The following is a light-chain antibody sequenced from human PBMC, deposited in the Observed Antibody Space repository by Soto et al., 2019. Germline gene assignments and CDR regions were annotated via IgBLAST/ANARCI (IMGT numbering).Light chain of an antibody. V-gene: IGKV3-15*01. J-gene: IGKJ1*01. CDR2: GAS. CDR1: QSVSSN. Sequence: ERVMTQSPATPSVSPGERATLSCRASQSVSSNLAWYQQKPGQAPRLLIYGASTRATGIPARFSGSGSGTEFTLTISSLHSEDFAVYYCNDHNNWPLTTFGHGPRVDIK. CDR3: NDHNNWPLTT.